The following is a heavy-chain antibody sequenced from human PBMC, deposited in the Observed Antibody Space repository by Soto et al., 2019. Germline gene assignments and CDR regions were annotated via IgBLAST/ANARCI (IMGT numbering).Heavy chain of an antibody. Sequence: QVQLVESGGGLVKPGGTLRLSCAASGFTFSDYYMSWIRQAPGKGLEWVSYISSSGSTIYYADSVQGRFTISRDNAKNSLYLQMNSLRAEDTAVYYCAKVVVAASDYMDVWGKGTTVTVSS. CDR3: AKVVVAASDYMDV. CDR1: GFTFSDYY. D-gene: IGHD2-15*01. CDR2: ISSSGSTI. V-gene: IGHV3-11*01. J-gene: IGHJ6*03.